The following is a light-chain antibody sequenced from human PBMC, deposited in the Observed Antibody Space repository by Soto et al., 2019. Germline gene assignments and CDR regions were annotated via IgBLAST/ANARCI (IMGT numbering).Light chain of an antibody. V-gene: IGLV1-40*01. CDR3: QSYDSSQSGWV. CDR2: GNT. J-gene: IGLJ3*02. Sequence: QSVLTQPPSVAGAPGQTVTISCTGATFDVHWYQQFPGAAPIVLIYGNTNRPSGVPDRFSGSKSGTSDSLAIAGLQAEDEGDYYCQSYDSSQSGWVFGGGTQLTVL. CDR1: TFD.